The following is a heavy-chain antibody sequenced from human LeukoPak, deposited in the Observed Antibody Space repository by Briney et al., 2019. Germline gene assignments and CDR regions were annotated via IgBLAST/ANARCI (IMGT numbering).Heavy chain of an antibody. V-gene: IGHV3-66*01. CDR2: IYSGGST. CDR1: GFTVSSNY. Sequence: GGSLRLSCAASGFTVSSNYMSWVRQAPGKGLEWVSVIYSGGSTYYADSVKGRFTISRDNSKNTLYLQMNSLRAEDTAVYYCARIYYYDSSGYLDPWGQGTLVTVSS. D-gene: IGHD3-22*01. CDR3: ARIYYYDSSGYLDP. J-gene: IGHJ5*02.